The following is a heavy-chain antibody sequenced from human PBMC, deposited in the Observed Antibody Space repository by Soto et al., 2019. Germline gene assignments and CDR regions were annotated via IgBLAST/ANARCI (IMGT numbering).Heavy chain of an antibody. CDR3: ARDSVTRGFDY. CDR2: ISSGSTYI. CDR1: GFTFSDFY. V-gene: IGHV3-11*05. J-gene: IGHJ4*02. Sequence: QVQLVESGGGLVKPGGSLRLSCAASGFTFSDFYMSWIRQAPGKGLEWVSRISSGSTYINYVDSVKGRFTLSRDNAKNSLYLQMNSLRAEDTAVYYCARDSVTRGFDYWGQGTLVTVSS. D-gene: IGHD2-2*01.